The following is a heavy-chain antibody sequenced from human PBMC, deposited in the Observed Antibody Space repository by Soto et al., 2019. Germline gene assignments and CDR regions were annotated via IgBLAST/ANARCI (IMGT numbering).Heavy chain of an antibody. CDR3: AAEYSNYEHYYYYYMDV. V-gene: IGHV1-58*02. D-gene: IGHD4-4*01. Sequence: ASVKVSCKASGYTFTSYGISWVRQARGQRLEWIGWIVVGSGNTNYAQKFQERVTITRDMSTSTAYMELSSLRSEDTAVYYCAAEYSNYEHYYYYYMDVWGKGTTVTVSS. CDR2: IVVGSGNT. J-gene: IGHJ6*03. CDR1: GYTFTSYG.